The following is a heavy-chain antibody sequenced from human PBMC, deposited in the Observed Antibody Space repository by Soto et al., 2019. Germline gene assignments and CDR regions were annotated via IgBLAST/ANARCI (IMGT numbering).Heavy chain of an antibody. CDR3: AXGMDTSYDSIGNDAFDI. J-gene: IGHJ3*02. D-gene: IGHD3-22*01. Sequence: GESLKISCKGSGYSFTSYWIGWVRQMPGKGLEWMGIIYPGDSDTRYSPSFQGQVTISADKSISTAYLQWSSLKASDTAMYYCAXGMDTSYDSIGNDAFDIWGQGTMVTVSS. CDR1: GYSFTSYW. CDR2: IYPGDSDT. V-gene: IGHV5-51*01.